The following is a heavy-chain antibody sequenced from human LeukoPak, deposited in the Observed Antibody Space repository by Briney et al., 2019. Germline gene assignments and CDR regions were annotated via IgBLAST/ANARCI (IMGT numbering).Heavy chain of an antibody. D-gene: IGHD2-8*01. CDR3: AREDIVLMVYAMFAY. CDR1: GYTFTGYY. CDR2: INPNSGGT. V-gene: IGHV1-2*02. Sequence: ASVKVSCKASGYTFTGYYMHWVRQAPGQGLEWMGWINPNSGGTNYAQKFQGRVTMTRDTSIGTAYMELSRLRSDDTAVYYCAREDIVLMVYAMFAYWGQGTLVTVSS. J-gene: IGHJ4*02.